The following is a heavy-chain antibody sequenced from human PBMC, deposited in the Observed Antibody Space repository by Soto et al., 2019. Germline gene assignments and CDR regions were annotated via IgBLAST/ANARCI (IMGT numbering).Heavy chain of an antibody. CDR1: GFIFANYG. CDR2: ITYEGTNK. J-gene: IGHJ6*02. D-gene: IGHD1-1*01. CDR3: AKARDANNWANYYGLDV. Sequence: GGSLRLSCAASGFIFANYGMLWVRQAPGKGLEGVALITYEGTNKYYADAVKGRFTISRDNAKNMVSLQMDSLRAEDTAVYYCAKARDANNWANYYGLDVWGQGTTVTVSS. V-gene: IGHV3-30*18.